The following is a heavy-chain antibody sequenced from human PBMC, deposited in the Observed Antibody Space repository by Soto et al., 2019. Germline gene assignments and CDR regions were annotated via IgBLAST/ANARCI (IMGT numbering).Heavy chain of an antibody. CDR2: IVVGSGNT. Sequence: SVKVSCKASGFTFTSSAVQWVRQARGQRLEWIGWIVVGSGNTNYAQKFQERVTITRDMSTSTAYMELSSLRSEDTAVYYCAADELGDYYYYGMDVWGQGTTVTVSS. J-gene: IGHJ6*02. D-gene: IGHD3-16*01. CDR3: AADELGDYYYYGMDV. CDR1: GFTFTSSA. V-gene: IGHV1-58*01.